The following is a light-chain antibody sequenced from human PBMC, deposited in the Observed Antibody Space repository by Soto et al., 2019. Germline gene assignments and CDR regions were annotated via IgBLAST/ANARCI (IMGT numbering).Light chain of an antibody. Sequence: EFVLTQSPGTLSLSPGERATLSCRASQSVSNNYLAWYQQKPGQAPRLLIYGASSRATGIPDRFSGSGSGTDFILTISRXEPEDFAVYYCQQYGSSPRTFGQGTKVDTK. V-gene: IGKV3-20*01. CDR3: QQYGSSPRT. J-gene: IGKJ1*01. CDR2: GAS. CDR1: QSVSNNY.